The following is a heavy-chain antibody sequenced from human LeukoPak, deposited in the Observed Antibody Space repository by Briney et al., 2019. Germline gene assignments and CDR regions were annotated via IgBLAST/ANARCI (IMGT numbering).Heavy chain of an antibody. CDR1: GYTLTEVS. CDR3: AKVGAMGSGTYLYYNYYAMDV. D-gene: IGHD1-26*01. V-gene: IGHV1-24*01. J-gene: IGHJ6*02. Sequence: ASVKVSCEVSGYTLTEVSIHWVRQAPEKGLEWMGGLDTEDDETIYAHKYQGRVTMTEDIATDTAYMELSSLRSEDTAVYYCAKVGAMGSGTYLYYNYYAMDVWGQGTTVTVSS. CDR2: LDTEDDET.